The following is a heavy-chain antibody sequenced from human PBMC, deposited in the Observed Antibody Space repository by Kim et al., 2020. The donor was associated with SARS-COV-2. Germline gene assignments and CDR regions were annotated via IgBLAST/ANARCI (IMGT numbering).Heavy chain of an antibody. V-gene: IGHV3-53*01. CDR1: GFSVTTND. CDR2: IFGSGTT. CDR3: ARKILCVEDNGMGG. D-gene: IGHD2-15*01. Sequence: GGSLRLSCAASGFSVTTNDMSWVRQAPGKGLEWVATIFGSGTTYFADSAKGRLIISRDNSKNTTHLQMNSLIAEDTAADHCARKILCVEDNGMGGSGQG. J-gene: IGHJ6*01.